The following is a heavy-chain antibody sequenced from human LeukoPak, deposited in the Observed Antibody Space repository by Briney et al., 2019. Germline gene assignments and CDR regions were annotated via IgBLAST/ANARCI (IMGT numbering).Heavy chain of an antibody. CDR3: ARGEMATTYYFDY. D-gene: IGHD5-24*01. V-gene: IGHV4-31*03. Sequence: SETLSLTCTVSGGSISSGGYYWSWIRQHPGKGLEWIGYTYYSGSSYYNPSLKSRVTISVDTSKNQFSLKLTSVTAADTAVYYCARGEMATTYYFDYWGQGTLVTVSS. CDR2: TYYSGSS. J-gene: IGHJ4*02. CDR1: GGSISSGGYY.